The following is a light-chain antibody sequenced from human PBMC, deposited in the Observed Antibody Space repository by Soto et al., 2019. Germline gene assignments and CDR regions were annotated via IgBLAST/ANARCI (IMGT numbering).Light chain of an antibody. CDR1: SSDVGGYNY. Sequence: QSALTQPRSVSGSPGQSVTISCTGTSSDVGGYNYVSWYQQHPGKAPKLMIYDVSKRPSGVPDRFSGSKSGNTASLTISGLQAEDEANYYCCSDAGSLFFFGTGYKLTFL. CDR2: DVS. CDR3: CSDAGSLFF. J-gene: IGLJ1*01. V-gene: IGLV2-11*01.